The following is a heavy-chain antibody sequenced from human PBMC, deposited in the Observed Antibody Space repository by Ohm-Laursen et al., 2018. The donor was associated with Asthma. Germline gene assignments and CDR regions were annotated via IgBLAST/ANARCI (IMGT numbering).Heavy chain of an antibody. J-gene: IGHJ4*02. V-gene: IGHV4-30-4*01. CDR3: ARGPMRDYYFDT. CDR1: GGSIGSDDYY. CDR2: IYHSVST. Sequence: SQTLSLTWSVSGGSIGSDDYYWSWIRQPPGKGLEWIGYIYHSVSTYYSPSLKSRVTISGDTSKNQFSLNLSFVTAADTAMYYCARGPMRDYYFDTWGQGTLVTVSS.